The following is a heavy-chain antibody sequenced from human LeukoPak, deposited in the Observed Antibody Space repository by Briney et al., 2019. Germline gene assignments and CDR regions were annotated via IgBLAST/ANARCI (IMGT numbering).Heavy chain of an antibody. V-gene: IGHV3-11*01. CDR2: ISRSGSTI. D-gene: IGHD3-22*01. J-gene: IGHJ3*02. CDR3: ARDTYYYDSSGYRLKSAFDI. CDR1: GSTFSSYA. Sequence: PGGSLRLSCPASGSTFSSYAMSWFRQPPGKGLEWVSYISRSGSTIYYADSVKGRFTISRDNAKNSLYLQMNSLRAEDTAVYYCARDTYYYDSSGYRLKSAFDIWGQGTMVTVSS.